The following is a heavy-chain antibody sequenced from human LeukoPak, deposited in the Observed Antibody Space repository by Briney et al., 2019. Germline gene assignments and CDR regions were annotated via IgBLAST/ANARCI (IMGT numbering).Heavy chain of an antibody. Sequence: GSLRLSCTASGFAFDEHGMSWVRQVPGKGLEWIGYIYTSGSTNYNPSLKSRVTISVDTSKNQFSLKLGSVTAADTAVYYCARSKWEPKSPGPFDYWGQGTLVTVSS. CDR1: GFAFDEHG. J-gene: IGHJ4*02. D-gene: IGHD1-26*01. CDR2: IYTSGST. CDR3: ARSKWEPKSPGPFDY. V-gene: IGHV4-4*09.